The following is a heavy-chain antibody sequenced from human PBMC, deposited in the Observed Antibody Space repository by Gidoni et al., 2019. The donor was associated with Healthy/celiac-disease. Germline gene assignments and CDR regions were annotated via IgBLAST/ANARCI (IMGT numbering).Heavy chain of an antibody. V-gene: IGHV3-15*01. CDR2: IKSKTDGGTT. J-gene: IGHJ3*02. Sequence: EVQLVESGGGLVKPGGSLRLYCAASGFTFSNAWMSWVRQAPGKGLEWVGRIKSKTDGGTTDYAAPVKGRFTISRDDSKNTLYLQMNSLKTEDTAVYYCTTDPVDYGDLNDIWGQGTMVTVSS. CDR3: TTDPVDYGDLNDI. D-gene: IGHD4-17*01. CDR1: GFTFSNAW.